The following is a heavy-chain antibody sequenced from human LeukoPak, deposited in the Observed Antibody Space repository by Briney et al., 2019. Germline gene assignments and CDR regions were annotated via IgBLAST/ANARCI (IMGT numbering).Heavy chain of an antibody. CDR2: ISWNSDTI. CDR1: GFTFDDYA. Sequence: GGSLRLSCAASGFTFDDYAMHWVRQAPGKGLEWVSGISWNSDTIGYADSVKGRFSISRDNAKNSLYLQMNSLRTEDTALYYCAKGRARVTAAGNYWGQGTLVTVSS. J-gene: IGHJ4*02. D-gene: IGHD6-13*01. CDR3: AKGRARVTAAGNY. V-gene: IGHV3-9*01.